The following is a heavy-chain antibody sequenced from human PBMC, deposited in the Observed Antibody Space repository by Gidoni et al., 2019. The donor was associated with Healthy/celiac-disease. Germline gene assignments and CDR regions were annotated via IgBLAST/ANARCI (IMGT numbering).Heavy chain of an antibody. Sequence: EVQLVESGGGLVKPGGSLRLSCAASGFTFSSYSMNWVRQAPGKGLEWVSSISSSSSYIYYADSVKGRFTISRDNAKNSLYLQMNSLRAEDTAVYYCARSWDLGGKRDDAFDIWGQGTMVTVSS. CDR3: ARSWDLGGKRDDAFDI. CDR2: ISSSSSYI. V-gene: IGHV3-21*01. J-gene: IGHJ3*02. D-gene: IGHD3-10*01. CDR1: GFTFSSYS.